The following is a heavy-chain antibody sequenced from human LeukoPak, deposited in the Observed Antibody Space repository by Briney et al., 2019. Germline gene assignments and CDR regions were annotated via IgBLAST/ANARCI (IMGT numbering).Heavy chain of an antibody. Sequence: ASVKVSCKASGGTFSSYAISWVRQAPGQGLEWMGGIIPIFGTANYAQKFQGRVTMTRDTSISTAYMELSRLRSDDTAVYYCARSLASGSTSCYLHGCDWFDPWGQGTLVTVSS. CDR2: IIPIFGTA. J-gene: IGHJ5*02. V-gene: IGHV1-69*05. D-gene: IGHD2-2*01. CDR3: ARSLASGSTSCYLHGCDWFDP. CDR1: GGTFSSYA.